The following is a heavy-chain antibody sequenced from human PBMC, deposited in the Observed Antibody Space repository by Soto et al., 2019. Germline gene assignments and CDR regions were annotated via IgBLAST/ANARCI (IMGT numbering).Heavy chain of an antibody. D-gene: IGHD3-22*01. J-gene: IGHJ6*02. CDR3: AKGLDSSGYYWICYYGMDV. V-gene: IGHV3-30*18. CDR2: ISYDGSNK. CDR1: GFTFSSYA. Sequence: PGGSLRLSCAASGFTFSSYAMHWVRQAPGKGLEWVAVISYDGSNKYYADSVKGRFTISRDNSKNTPYLQMNSLRAEDTAVYYCAKGLDSSGYYWICYYGMDVWGQGTTVTVSS.